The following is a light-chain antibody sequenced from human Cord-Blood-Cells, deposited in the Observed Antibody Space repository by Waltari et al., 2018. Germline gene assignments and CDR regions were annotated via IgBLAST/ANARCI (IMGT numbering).Light chain of an antibody. CDR1: SSDVGGYHY. V-gene: IGLV2-14*03. Sequence: QSALTQPASVSGSPGQSITISCTGTSSDVGGYHYVSWYQQHPGKAPKLMIYDVSNRPSGVSNRFSGSKSGNTASLTISGLQAEDEADYYCSSYTSSSFYVFGTGTKVTVL. J-gene: IGLJ1*01. CDR3: SSYTSSSFYV. CDR2: DVS.